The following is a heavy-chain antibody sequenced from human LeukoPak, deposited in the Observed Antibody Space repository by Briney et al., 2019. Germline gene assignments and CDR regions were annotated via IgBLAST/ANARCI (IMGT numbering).Heavy chain of an antibody. Sequence: PSETLSLTCAVCGGSFSGYYWSWIRQPPGKGLEWIAEINHSGSTNYNPSLKSRVTISVDTSKNQFSLKLSSVTAADTAVYYCATEVAATNYDSSGYYLWGQGTLVTVSS. D-gene: IGHD3-22*01. CDR2: INHSGST. CDR1: GGSFSGYY. CDR3: ATEVAATNYDSSGYYL. V-gene: IGHV4-34*01. J-gene: IGHJ5*02.